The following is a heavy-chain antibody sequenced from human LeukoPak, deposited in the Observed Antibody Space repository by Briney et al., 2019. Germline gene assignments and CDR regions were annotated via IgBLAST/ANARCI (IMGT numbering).Heavy chain of an antibody. V-gene: IGHV3-72*01. CDR1: GFTFSDHF. Sequence: GGSLRLSCAISGFTFSDHFLDWVRQAPGKGLEWVGRSRNKAKSYTTEYAASVKGRFTISRDNAKNSLYLQMNSLRAEDTAVYYCARDLRTSPYCGGDCYPRTYYYYGMDVWGQGTTVTVSS. CDR2: SRNKAKSYTT. CDR3: ARDLRTSPYCGGDCYPRTYYYYGMDV. D-gene: IGHD2-21*02. J-gene: IGHJ6*02.